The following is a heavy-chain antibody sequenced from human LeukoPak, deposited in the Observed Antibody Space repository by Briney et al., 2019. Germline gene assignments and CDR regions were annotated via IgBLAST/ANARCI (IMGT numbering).Heavy chain of an antibody. CDR2: ISSGGTTI. CDR1: GFTFSDYY. J-gene: IGHJ4*02. V-gene: IGHV3-11*01. CDR3: ASGYSSSPFEY. D-gene: IGHD6-6*01. Sequence: PGGSLRLSCAASGFTFSDYYMSWIRQAPGKGLEWVSYISSGGTTIYHADSVKGRFTISRDTAKNSLYLQMNSLRAGDTAVYYCASGYSSSPFEYWGQGTLVSVSS.